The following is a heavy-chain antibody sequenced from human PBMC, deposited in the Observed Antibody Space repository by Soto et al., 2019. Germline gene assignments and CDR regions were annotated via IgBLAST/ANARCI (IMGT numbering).Heavy chain of an antibody. V-gene: IGHV3-74*01. J-gene: IGHJ4*02. CDR1: GFTFSSYW. Sequence: PGGSLRLSCAASGFTFSSYWMHWVRQAPGKGLVWVSRINSDGSSTSYADSVKGRFTISRDNAKNTLYLQMNSLRAEDTAVYYCASSAGFWEIDYWGQGTLGTVS. CDR3: ASSAGFWEIDY. D-gene: IGHD6-13*01. CDR2: INSDGSST.